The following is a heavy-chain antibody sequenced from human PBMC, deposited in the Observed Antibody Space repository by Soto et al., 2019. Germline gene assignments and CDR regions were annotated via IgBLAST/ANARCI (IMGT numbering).Heavy chain of an antibody. J-gene: IGHJ4*02. CDR1: GFIFISYA. CDR3: AKDPTVTTPI. V-gene: IGHV3-23*01. Sequence: PGGSLILSCAAFGFIFISYAMSWVRQAPGKGLEWVSAISGSGGSTYYADSVKGRFTISRDNSKNTLYLQMNSLRAEDTAVYYCAKDPTVTTPIWGQGTLVSVSS. D-gene: IGHD4-17*01. CDR2: ISGSGGST.